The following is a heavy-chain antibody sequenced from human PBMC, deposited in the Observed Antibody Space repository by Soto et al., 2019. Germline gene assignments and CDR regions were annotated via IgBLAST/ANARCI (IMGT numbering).Heavy chain of an antibody. CDR1: GFTFSSYA. D-gene: IGHD2-15*01. CDR2: ISGSGGST. V-gene: IGHV3-23*01. Sequence: WGSLRLSCAASGFTFSSYAMSWVRQAPGKGLEWVSAISGSGGSTYYADSVKGRFTISRDNSKNTLYLQMNSLRAEDTAVYYCAKDLGVVVVSGAFDIWGQGTMVTVSS. CDR3: AKDLGVVVVSGAFDI. J-gene: IGHJ3*02.